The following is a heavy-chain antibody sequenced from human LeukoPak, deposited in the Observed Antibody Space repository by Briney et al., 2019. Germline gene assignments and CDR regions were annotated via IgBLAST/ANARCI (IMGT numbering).Heavy chain of an antibody. V-gene: IGHV4-31*11. D-gene: IGHD2-21*02. CDR1: GXSXXGYY. CDR3: ARASGVTAIRGVYNWFDP. CDR2: IYXXGRT. Sequence: PSETLSLTCAVYGXSXXGYYXXXXXXHPGKGLEWIGYIYXXGRTYYNPSLKSRVTISVDTSKNQFSLKLSSVTAADTAVYYCARASGVTAIRGVYNWFDPWGQGTLVTVSS. J-gene: IGHJ5*02.